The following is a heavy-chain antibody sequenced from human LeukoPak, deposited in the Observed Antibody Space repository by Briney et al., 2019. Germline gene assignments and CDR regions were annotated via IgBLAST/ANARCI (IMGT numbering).Heavy chain of an antibody. CDR1: AGCMSSNDYY. CDR3: AREARFALPVVGSGDY. CDR2: MFYNGAS. Sequence: SETLSLTCSVSAGCMSSNDYYWGWIRQPPGKGLEWIGTMFYNGASKSNPSLSSRVTMSIDTSKNQFSLKLRSVTAADTAVYYCAREARFALPVVGSGDYWGQGTLVTVSS. V-gene: IGHV4-39*07. D-gene: IGHD6-19*01. J-gene: IGHJ4*02.